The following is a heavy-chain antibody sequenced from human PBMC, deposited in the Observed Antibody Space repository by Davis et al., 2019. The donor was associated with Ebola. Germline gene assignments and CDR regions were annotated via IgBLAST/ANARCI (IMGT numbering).Heavy chain of an antibody. CDR2: ISYEGSNK. CDR1: AFTFSSYA. CDR3: ARCPSDYYDSSGYYWGPSYYYGMDV. J-gene: IGHJ6*04. V-gene: IGHV3-30-3*01. Sequence: GGSLRLSCAASAFTFSSYAMHWVRQAPGKGLEWVAVISYEGSNKYYADSLKGRFTFSRDNSKNTLYLQTTSLRTEDTAVYYCARCPSDYYDSSGYYWGPSYYYGMDVWGKGTTVTVSS. D-gene: IGHD3-22*01.